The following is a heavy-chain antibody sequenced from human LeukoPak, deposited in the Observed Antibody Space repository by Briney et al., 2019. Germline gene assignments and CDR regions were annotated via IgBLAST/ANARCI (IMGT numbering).Heavy chain of an antibody. J-gene: IGHJ3*02. Sequence: ASVKVSCKASGYTFTGYYMHWVRQAPGQGLEWMGIINPSGGSTSYAQKFQGRVTMTRDTSTSTVYMELSSLRSEDTAVYYCARDPPYSNNIKSAFDIWGQGTMVTVSS. CDR1: GYTFTGYY. CDR2: INPSGGST. CDR3: ARDPPYSNNIKSAFDI. V-gene: IGHV1-46*01. D-gene: IGHD4-11*01.